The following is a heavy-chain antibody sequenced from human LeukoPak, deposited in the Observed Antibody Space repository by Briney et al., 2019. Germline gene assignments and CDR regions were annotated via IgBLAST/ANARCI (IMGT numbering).Heavy chain of an antibody. CDR2: ISGSGGST. CDR3: ARVNYGMDV. Sequence: SGGSLRLSCAASAFTFSSMNWVRQAPGKGLEWVSGISGSGGSTCYADSVKGRFTISRDNSKNTLYLQMNILRAEDTAVYYCARVNYGMDVWGQGTTVTVSS. V-gene: IGHV3-23*01. J-gene: IGHJ6*02. CDR1: AFTFSS.